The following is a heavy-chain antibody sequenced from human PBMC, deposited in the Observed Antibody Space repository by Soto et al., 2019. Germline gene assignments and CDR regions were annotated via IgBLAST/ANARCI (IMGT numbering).Heavy chain of an antibody. Sequence: EVQLLESGGGLVQPGGSLRLSCVASGFTLSSYFMTWVRQAPGKGLEWFSAISNSGGSTYYADSVKGRFTISRDNSKNTLYLQMNSLRAEDTAVYFCAKDLEKWLVQLGGLDSWGQGTLVTVSS. V-gene: IGHV3-23*01. J-gene: IGHJ4*02. CDR2: ISNSGGST. D-gene: IGHD6-19*01. CDR1: GFTLSSYF. CDR3: AKDLEKWLVQLGGLDS.